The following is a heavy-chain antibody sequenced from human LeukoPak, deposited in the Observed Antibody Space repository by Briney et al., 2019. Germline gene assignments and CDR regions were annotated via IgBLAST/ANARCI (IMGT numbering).Heavy chain of an antibody. J-gene: IGHJ6*03. Sequence: ASVKVSCTASGGTFSSYAISWVRQAPGQGLEWMGGIIPIFGTANYAQKFQGRVTITADESTSTAYMELSSLRSEDTAVYYCARADFITIFGVAYYYYMDVWGKGTTVTVSS. V-gene: IGHV1-69*13. D-gene: IGHD3-3*01. CDR3: ARADFITIFGVAYYYYMDV. CDR2: IIPIFGTA. CDR1: GGTFSSYA.